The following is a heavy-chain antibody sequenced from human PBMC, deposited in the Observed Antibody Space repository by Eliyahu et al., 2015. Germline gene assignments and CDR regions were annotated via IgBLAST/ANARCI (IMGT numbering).Heavy chain of an antibody. D-gene: IGHD3-3*01. V-gene: IGHV3-23*01. J-gene: IGHJ6*02. CDR3: AKAPVKIFGGAIEGEFYYYGMDV. CDR1: GFTFSXYA. Sequence: EVQLLESGGGLVQPGGSLRLSXAASGFTFSXYAMXXXRQAPGKGLGXXSSLSYTGDSRYYAHSVKGRFTISRDNSKNTLFLELNSLRAEDTATYYCAKAPVKIFGGAIEGEFYYYGMDVWGQGTTVTVSS. CDR2: LSYTGDSR.